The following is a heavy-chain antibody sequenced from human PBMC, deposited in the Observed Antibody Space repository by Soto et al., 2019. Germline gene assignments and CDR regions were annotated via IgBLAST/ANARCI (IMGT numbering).Heavy chain of an antibody. CDR2: IAYDGSNK. J-gene: IGHJ5*02. CDR3: ARDIAAAGTRGWFDP. CDR1: GFTFSNYG. V-gene: IGHV3-30-3*01. D-gene: IGHD6-13*01. Sequence: QVQLVESGGGVVQPGRSLRLSCAASGFTFSNYGMHWVRQAPGKGLAWVALIAYDGSNKYYADSVKGRFTLSRDNSKNTLSLQMSSLSPEDTAVYYCARDIAAAGTRGWFDPWGQGTLVTVSS.